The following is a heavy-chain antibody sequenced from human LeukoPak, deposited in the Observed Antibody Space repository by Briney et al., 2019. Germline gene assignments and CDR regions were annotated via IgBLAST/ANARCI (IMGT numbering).Heavy chain of an antibody. J-gene: IGHJ4*02. Sequence: GASVKASCKASGYTFTSYGISWVRQAPGQGLEWMGWISAYNGNTNYAQKLQGRVTMTTDTSTSTAYMELRSLRSDDTAVYYCARDRKGYNWNPGSFDYWGQGTLVTVSS. CDR3: ARDRKGYNWNPGSFDY. CDR2: ISAYNGNT. CDR1: GYTFTSYG. V-gene: IGHV1-18*01. D-gene: IGHD1-20*01.